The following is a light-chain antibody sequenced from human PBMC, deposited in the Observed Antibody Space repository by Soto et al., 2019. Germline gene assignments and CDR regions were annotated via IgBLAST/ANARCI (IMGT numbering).Light chain of an antibody. V-gene: IGLV2-14*01. Sequence: QSVLTQPASVSGSLGQSITISCTGTSSDVGAYNYVSWYKQQPGKAPKLMISVVSNRPSRDFYLFSGSVSGNTASVIFSGLQAEDEADYYCCSFTSITTYLIGTGTKVTV. CDR2: VVS. J-gene: IGLJ1*01. CDR3: CSFTSITTYL. CDR1: SSDVGAYNY.